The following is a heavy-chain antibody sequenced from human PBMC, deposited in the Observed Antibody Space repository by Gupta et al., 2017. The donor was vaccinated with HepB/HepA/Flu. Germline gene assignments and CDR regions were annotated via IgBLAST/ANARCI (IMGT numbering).Heavy chain of an antibody. Sequence: EVQLLESGGGLVQSGGSLRLSCAASGFIFSSYAMSWDRQAQGKGLECVSVISCSGGGTYYADSVKGRFTISRDNSKNTLYLQTNSLRAEDTAVYYCAKGDGRYCSGGSCYVDYWGQVTLVTVSS. V-gene: IGHV3-23*01. CDR2: ISCSGGGT. J-gene: IGHJ4*02. CDR1: GFIFSSYA. D-gene: IGHD2-15*01. CDR3: AKGDGRYCSGGSCYVDY.